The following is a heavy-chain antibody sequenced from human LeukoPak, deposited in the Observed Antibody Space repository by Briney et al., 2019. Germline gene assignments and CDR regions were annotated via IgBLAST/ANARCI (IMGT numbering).Heavy chain of an antibody. Sequence: SQTLSLTCAISGDSVFSNSAGWNWIRQSPSRGLEWLGRTYYRSKWNNNYAASVKSRITINSDTSKNHFSLQLNPVTPEDTAVYYCAREIGGSYDSWGQGTLVTVSS. CDR2: TYYRSKWNN. D-gene: IGHD1-26*01. J-gene: IGHJ5*01. V-gene: IGHV6-1*01. CDR3: AREIGGSYDS. CDR1: GDSVFSNSAG.